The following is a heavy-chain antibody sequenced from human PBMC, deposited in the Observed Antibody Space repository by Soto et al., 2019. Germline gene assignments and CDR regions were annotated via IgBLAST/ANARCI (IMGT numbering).Heavy chain of an antibody. CDR2: IGTAGDT. V-gene: IGHV3-13*01. CDR3: ARVSGNSRDYYYYYGMDV. J-gene: IGHJ6*02. CDR1: GFTFSSYD. D-gene: IGHD2-15*01. Sequence: GGSLRLSSAASGFTFSSYDMHWVRQATGKGLEWVSAIGTAGDTYYPGSVKGRFTISRENAKNSLYLQMNSLRAEDTAVYYCARVSGNSRDYYYYYGMDVWGQGTTVTVSS.